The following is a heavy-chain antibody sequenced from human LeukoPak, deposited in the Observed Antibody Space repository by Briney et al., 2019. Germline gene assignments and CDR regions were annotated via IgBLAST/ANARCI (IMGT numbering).Heavy chain of an antibody. CDR1: GGSISSGSYY. CDR2: IYTSGST. J-gene: IGHJ2*01. CDR3: ARDRGEYQLLSEGYFDL. Sequence: PSQTLSLTCTVSGGSISSGSYYWSWIRQPAGKGLEWIGRIYTSGSTNYNPSLKSRVTISVDTSKNQFSLKLSSVTAADTAVYYCARDRGEYQLLSEGYFDLWGRGTLVTVSS. D-gene: IGHD2-2*01. V-gene: IGHV4-61*02.